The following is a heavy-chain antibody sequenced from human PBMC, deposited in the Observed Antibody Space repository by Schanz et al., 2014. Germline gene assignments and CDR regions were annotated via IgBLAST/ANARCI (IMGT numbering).Heavy chain of an antibody. CDR3: VRVSFADPRLYRGMDRDIDY. CDR2: ISTSGTYM. V-gene: IGHV3-21*01. Sequence: EVQLVESGGGLIQPGGSLRLSCTASGFTFSDYWMSWVRQAPGRGLEWVSSISTSGTYMYIADSLKGRLTISRDDAKKSMYLQMNNLRAEDTAVYYCVRVSFADPRLYRGMDRDIDYWGQGTLXTVSS. D-gene: IGHD5-18*01. J-gene: IGHJ4*02. CDR1: GFTFSDYW.